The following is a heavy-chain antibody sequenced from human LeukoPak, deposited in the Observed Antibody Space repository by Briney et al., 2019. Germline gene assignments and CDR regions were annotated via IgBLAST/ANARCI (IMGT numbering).Heavy chain of an antibody. J-gene: IGHJ3*01. V-gene: IGHV4-34*01. Sequence: PSETLSLTCAVYGGSFSGYYWSWIRQPPGKGLEWIGEINHSGSTNYNPSLKSRVTISADTSKNQFSLKLSSVTAADTAVYYCARGRYYYGSGSYYKGWGQGTMVTVSS. CDR1: GGSFSGYY. CDR3: ARGRYYYGSGSYYKG. CDR2: INHSGST. D-gene: IGHD3-10*01.